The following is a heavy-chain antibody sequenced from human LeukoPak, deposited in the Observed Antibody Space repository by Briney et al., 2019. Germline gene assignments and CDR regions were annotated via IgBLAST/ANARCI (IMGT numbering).Heavy chain of an antibody. D-gene: IGHD3-10*01. CDR1: GGSISSSSYY. Sequence: SETLSLTCTVSGGSISSSSYYWGWIRQPPGKGLEWIGSIYYSGSTYYNPSLKSRVTISVDTSKNQFSLKLSSVTAADTAVYYCARMASTYGSGCYIDVVDYWGQGTLVTVSS. CDR2: IYYSGST. V-gene: IGHV4-39*07. CDR3: ARMASTYGSGCYIDVVDY. J-gene: IGHJ4*02.